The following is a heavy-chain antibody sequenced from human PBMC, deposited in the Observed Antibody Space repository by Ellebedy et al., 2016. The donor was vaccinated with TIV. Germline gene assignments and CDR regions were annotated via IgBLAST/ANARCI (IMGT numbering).Heavy chain of an antibody. Sequence: PGGSLRLSCEASGFTFRNYWMTWVRQAPGKGLEWVANIKEDGSEEDYLDSVKGRFTVSRDNVKNSLYLQMNSLRVEDTAVYYCARDSGYSSGYFGTSDIWGQGTEVTVSS. CDR3: ARDSGYSSGYFGTSDI. CDR2: IKEDGSEE. V-gene: IGHV3-7*03. CDR1: GFTFRNYW. J-gene: IGHJ3*02. D-gene: IGHD3-22*01.